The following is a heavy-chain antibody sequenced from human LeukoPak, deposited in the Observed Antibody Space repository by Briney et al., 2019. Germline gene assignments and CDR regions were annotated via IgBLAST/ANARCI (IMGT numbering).Heavy chain of an antibody. CDR3: AKRKNSPGYSSLDQ. CDR2: VSRTGSTK. CDR1: GFTFSSFA. Sequence: PGGSLRLSCVASGFTFSSFALGWVRQAPGRGLEWISVVSRTGSTKYYADSVKGRFTVSRDNSKNTVYLQMNSLRVDDSAVYYCAKRKNSPGYSSLDQWGQGTLVTVSS. J-gene: IGHJ4*02. V-gene: IGHV3-23*01. D-gene: IGHD2-15*01.